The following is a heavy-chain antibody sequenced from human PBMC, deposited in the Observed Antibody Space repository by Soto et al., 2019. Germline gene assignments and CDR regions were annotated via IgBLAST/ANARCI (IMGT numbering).Heavy chain of an antibody. V-gene: IGHV1-3*01. J-gene: IGHJ4*02. D-gene: IGHD6-13*01. CDR2: INAGNGNT. Sequence: QVQLVQSGAEVKKPGASVKVSCKASGYTFTSYAMHWVRQAPGQRLEWMGWINAGNGNTKYSQKFQGRFTITRYTSASTAYMELSSLRSEDTAVYYCARRVSGYSTEAFDYWGKGTLVTVSS. CDR1: GYTFTSYA. CDR3: ARRVSGYSTEAFDY.